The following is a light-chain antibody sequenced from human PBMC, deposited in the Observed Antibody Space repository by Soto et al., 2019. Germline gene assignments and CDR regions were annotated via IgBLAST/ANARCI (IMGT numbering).Light chain of an antibody. J-gene: IGLJ1*01. CDR3: AAWDDSPNGYV. CDR2: SNN. Sequence: QSVLTQPPSGSGTPGQRVTISCSGSRSNIGSNTVIWYQQLPGTAPKLLIYSNNQRPSGVPDRFSGSKSGTSASLAISGLQSEDEADYYCAAWDDSPNGYVFGTGTKVTVL. V-gene: IGLV1-44*01. CDR1: RSNIGSNT.